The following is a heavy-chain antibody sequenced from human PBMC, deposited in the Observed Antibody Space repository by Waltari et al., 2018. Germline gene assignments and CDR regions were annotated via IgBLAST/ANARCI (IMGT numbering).Heavy chain of an antibody. CDR2: IYHSGST. V-gene: IGHV4-38-2*02. J-gene: IGHJ5*02. D-gene: IGHD6-13*01. CDR1: GYSISSGYY. Sequence: QVQLQESGTGLVKPSEPLSLTCPVSGYSISSGYYWGWIRQPPGKGLEWIGSIYHSGSTYYNPSLKSRVTISVDTSKNQFSLKLSSVTAADTAVYYCARGSSRGWFDPWGQGTLVTVSS. CDR3: ARGSSRGWFDP.